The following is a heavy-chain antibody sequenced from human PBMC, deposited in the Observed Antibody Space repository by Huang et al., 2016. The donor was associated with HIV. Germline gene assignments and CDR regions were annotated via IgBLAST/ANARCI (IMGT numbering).Heavy chain of an antibody. J-gene: IGHJ4*02. CDR2: ISYDAKTK. D-gene: IGHD6-13*01. CDR3: AKGGSAAAVLDF. Sequence: QVQLVESGGGVVQPGRSLRISCAASGFTFSSYGMPWVRQAPGKGLEWVAVISYDAKTKYYADSVKGRFSISRDNSKTTVYLQLNSLRVEDTAVYYCAKGGSAAAVLDFWGQGTLVTVSS. CDR1: GFTFSSYG. V-gene: IGHV3-30*18.